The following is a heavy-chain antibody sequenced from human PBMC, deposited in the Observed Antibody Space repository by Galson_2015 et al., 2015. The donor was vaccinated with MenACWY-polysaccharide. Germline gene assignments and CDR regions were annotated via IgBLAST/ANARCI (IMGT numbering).Heavy chain of an antibody. Sequence: SLRLSCAASGFTFSNYGMHWVRQALGKGLDWVAVISDDGTYKYYADSVKGRFTISRDNSKNTLFLQMNSLRAEDTAVYYCAKGAVDTPMTFLFDFWGQGTLVTVSS. CDR3: AKGAVDTPMTFLFDF. D-gene: IGHD5-18*01. CDR2: ISDDGTYK. V-gene: IGHV3-30*18. CDR1: GFTFSNYG. J-gene: IGHJ4*02.